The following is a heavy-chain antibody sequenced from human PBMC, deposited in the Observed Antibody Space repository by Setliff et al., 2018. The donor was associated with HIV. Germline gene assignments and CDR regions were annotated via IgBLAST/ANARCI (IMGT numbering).Heavy chain of an antibody. CDR2: VYHVGRA. D-gene: IGHD2-15*01. CDR3: ARLLGRTVVVINAGFDY. CDR1: NYSISSGHY. Sequence: SETLSLTCTISNYSISSGHYWGWIRQSPGKGLEWIGNVYHVGRAFYSPSLESRVSISVDTSKNQFSLRLTSVTAADTAVYYCARLLGRTVVVINAGFDYWGQGTLVTVS. V-gene: IGHV4-38-2*02. J-gene: IGHJ4*02.